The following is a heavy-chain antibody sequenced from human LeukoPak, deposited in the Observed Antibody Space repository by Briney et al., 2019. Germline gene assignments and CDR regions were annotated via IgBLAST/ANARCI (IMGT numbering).Heavy chain of an antibody. J-gene: IGHJ4*02. CDR1: GFTSSSYG. Sequence: GGSLRLSCAASGFTSSSYGIHWVRQAPGKGLEWVTFIRHDGTNQHYGDSVKGRFTISRDNLKNTVFLQMNRVRAEDTAVYFCARSRNVRTFDYWGQGTLVAVSS. CDR2: IRHDGTNQ. V-gene: IGHV3-30*02. CDR3: ARSRNVRTFDY.